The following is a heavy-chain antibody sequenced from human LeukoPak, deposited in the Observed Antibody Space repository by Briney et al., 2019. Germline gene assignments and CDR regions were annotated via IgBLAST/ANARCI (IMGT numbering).Heavy chain of an antibody. CDR1: GFTFSTHW. CDR3: ARDSAGNDY. D-gene: IGHD6-13*01. Sequence: GGSLRLSCAASGFTFSTHWMSWVRQAPGKGLEWVANIKQDGSEKYYVDSVKGRFTISRDNAKNSLYLQMNSLRAEDTAMYYCARDSAGNDYWGQGTLVNVSS. V-gene: IGHV3-7*01. J-gene: IGHJ4*02. CDR2: IKQDGSEK.